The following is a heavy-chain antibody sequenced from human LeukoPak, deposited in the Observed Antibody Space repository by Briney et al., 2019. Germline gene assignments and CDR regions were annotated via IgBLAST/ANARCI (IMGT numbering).Heavy chain of an antibody. V-gene: IGHV3-53*01. CDR3: ATKRGYSYGLDY. Sequence: GGFLRLSCAASGFTVSSNYMSWVRQPPGKGLEWVSVTYTGGTTDYADSVKGRFTISRDNSKNTLYLQMNSLRAEDTAVYYCATKRGYSYGLDYWGQGTLVTVSS. J-gene: IGHJ4*02. D-gene: IGHD5-18*01. CDR2: TYTGGTT. CDR1: GFTVSSNY.